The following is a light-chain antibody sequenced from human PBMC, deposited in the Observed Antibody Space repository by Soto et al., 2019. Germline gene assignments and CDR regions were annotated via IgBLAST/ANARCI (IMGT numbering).Light chain of an antibody. CDR1: RSNIGSHT. CDR2: SNN. Sequence: QSVLTQHPSTSGTPGQRVTISCSGSRSNIGSHTVTWYQQLPGTAPKLLIYSNNQPPSGVPDRFSGSKSGTSASLAISGLQSEDEADYYCAAWDDSLNGSYVFGTGTKVTVL. V-gene: IGLV1-44*01. CDR3: AAWDDSLNGSYV. J-gene: IGLJ1*01.